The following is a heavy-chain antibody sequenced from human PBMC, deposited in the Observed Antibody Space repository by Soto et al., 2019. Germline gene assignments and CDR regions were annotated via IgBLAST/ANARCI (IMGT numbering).Heavy chain of an antibody. CDR3: ARVYRITMVRGELSEY. V-gene: IGHV1-18*01. J-gene: IGHJ4*02. CDR2: ISAYNGNT. Sequence: QVQLVQSGAEVKKPGASVKVSCKASGYTFTSYGISWVRQAPGQGLEWMGWISAYNGNTNYAQKLQGRVTMTTDTSPRTAYMELRSLRSDDTAVYYCARVYRITMVRGELSEYRGQGTLVTVSS. D-gene: IGHD3-10*01. CDR1: GYTFTSYG.